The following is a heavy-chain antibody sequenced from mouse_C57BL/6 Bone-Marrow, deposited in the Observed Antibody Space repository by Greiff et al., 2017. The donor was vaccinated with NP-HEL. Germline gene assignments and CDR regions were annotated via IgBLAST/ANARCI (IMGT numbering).Heavy chain of an antibody. J-gene: IGHJ3*01. CDR2: IYPRDGST. CDR3: ARTPGIYYDYDVRAWFAY. V-gene: IGHV1-85*01. Sequence: QVTLKESGPELVKPGASVKLSCKASGYTFTSYDINWVKQRPGQGLEWIGWIYPRDGSTKYNEKFKGKATLTVDTSSSTAYMELHSLTSEDSAVYFCARTPGIYYDYDVRAWFAYWGQGTLVTVSA. CDR1: GYTFTSYD. D-gene: IGHD2-4*01.